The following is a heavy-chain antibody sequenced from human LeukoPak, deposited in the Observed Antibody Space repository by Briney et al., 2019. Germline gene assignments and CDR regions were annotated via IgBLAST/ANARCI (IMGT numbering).Heavy chain of an antibody. J-gene: IGHJ4*02. D-gene: IGHD2-2*01. CDR3: ATLTPFYCSSTSCFIDY. V-gene: IGHV1-46*01. CDR1: GYTFTSYY. Sequence: EASVKVSCKASGYTFTSYYMHWVRQAPGQGLEWMGIINPSGGSTSYAQKFQGRVTMTRDTSTSTVYMELSSLRSEDTAVYYCATLTPFYCSSTSCFIDYWGQGTLVTVSS. CDR2: INPSGGST.